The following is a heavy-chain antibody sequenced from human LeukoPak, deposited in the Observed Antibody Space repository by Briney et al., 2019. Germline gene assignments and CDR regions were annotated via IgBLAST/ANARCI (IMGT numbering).Heavy chain of an antibody. D-gene: IGHD3-3*01. CDR3: ARQNRFAYYDFWSGYSNWFDP. CDR2: IYHSGST. CDR1: GYSISSGYY. V-gene: IGHV4-38-2*01. Sequence: PSETLSLTWAVSGYSISSGYYWGWIRQPPGKGLEWIGSIYHSGSTYYNPSLKSRVTISVDTSKNQFSLKLSSVTAADTAVYYCARQNRFAYYDFWSGYSNWFDPWGQGTLVTVSS. J-gene: IGHJ5*02.